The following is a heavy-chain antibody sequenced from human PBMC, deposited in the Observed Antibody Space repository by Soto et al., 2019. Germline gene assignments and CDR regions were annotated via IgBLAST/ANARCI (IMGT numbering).Heavy chain of an antibody. J-gene: IGHJ6*02. CDR2: IYPGDSDT. D-gene: IGHD5-18*01. V-gene: IGHV5-51*01. Sequence: PGESLKISCKGSGYSFTSYWIGWVRQMPGKGLEWMGIIYPGDSDTRYSPSFQGQVTISADKSISTAYLQWGSLKASDTAMYYCARLLGYSYGFGYYYYGMDVWGQGTTVTVSS. CDR1: GYSFTSYW. CDR3: ARLLGYSYGFGYYYYGMDV.